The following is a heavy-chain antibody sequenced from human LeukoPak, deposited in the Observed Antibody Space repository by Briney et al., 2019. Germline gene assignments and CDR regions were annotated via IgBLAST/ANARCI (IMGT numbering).Heavy chain of an antibody. V-gene: IGHV4-61*02. CDR2: IYTSGST. D-gene: IGHD6-13*01. CDR1: GGSISSGSYY. Sequence: SQTLSLTCTVSGGSISSGSYYWSWIRQPAGKGLEWIGRIYTSGSTNYNPSLKSRVTISVDTSKNQFSPKLSSVTAADTAVYYCAREISGSSSAFDIWGQGTMVTVSS. J-gene: IGHJ3*02. CDR3: AREISGSSSAFDI.